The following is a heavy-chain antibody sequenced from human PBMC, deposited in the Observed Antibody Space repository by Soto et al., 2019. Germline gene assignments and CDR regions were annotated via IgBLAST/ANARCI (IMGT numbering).Heavy chain of an antibody. CDR1: GYDFNTNW. J-gene: IGHJ4*02. CDR3: ARIKRDCHKTSCYYADN. D-gene: IGHD3-22*01. V-gene: IGHV5-51*01. CDR2: MYPGDSDT. Sequence: PGESLKISCRGSGYDFNTNWFGWVRQLPGRGLEWVGIMYPGDSDTRYNPSLQGHVTLSVDVTVSTAFLQWRSLETSDTGMYFCARIKRDCHKTSCYYADNWGQGTQVTVSS.